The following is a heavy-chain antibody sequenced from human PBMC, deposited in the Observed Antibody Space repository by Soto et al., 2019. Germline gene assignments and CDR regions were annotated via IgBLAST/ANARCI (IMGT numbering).Heavy chain of an antibody. CDR3: ARELGDGYNYGYYFDY. CDR2: IYYSGST. D-gene: IGHD5-12*01. Sequence: SETLSLTCTVSGGSISSYYWSWIRQPPGKGLEWIGYIYYSGSTNYNPSLKSRVTISVDTSKNQFSLKLSSVTAADTAVYYCARELGDGYNYGYYFDYWGQGTLVTVSS. V-gene: IGHV4-59*01. CDR1: GGSISSYY. J-gene: IGHJ4*02.